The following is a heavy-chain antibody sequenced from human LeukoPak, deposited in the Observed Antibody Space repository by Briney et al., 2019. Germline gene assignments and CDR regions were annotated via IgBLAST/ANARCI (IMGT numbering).Heavy chain of an antibody. J-gene: IGHJ4*02. CDR3: ASSGLEEGSFDY. Sequence: GASVKVSCKASGYTFTSYAMNWVRQAPGQGLEWMGWINPNSGGTNYAQKFQGRVTMTRDTSISTAYMELSRLRSDDTAVYYCASSGLEEGSFDYWGQGTLVTVSS. CDR2: INPNSGGT. CDR1: GYTFTSYA. V-gene: IGHV1-2*02. D-gene: IGHD3-22*01.